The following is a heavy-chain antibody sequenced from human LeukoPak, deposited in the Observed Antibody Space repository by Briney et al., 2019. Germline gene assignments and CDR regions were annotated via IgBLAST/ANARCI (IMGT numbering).Heavy chain of an antibody. Sequence: SETLSLTCAVYGGSFSGYYWSWIRQPPGKGLEWIGEINHSGSPNYNPSLKSRVTISVDTSKNQVSLKLNSVTAADTAVYYCARDAQYSSSWYGSWVDYWGQGTLVTVSS. CDR1: GGSFSGYY. CDR3: ARDAQYSSSWYGSWVDY. D-gene: IGHD6-13*01. V-gene: IGHV4-34*01. J-gene: IGHJ4*02. CDR2: INHSGSP.